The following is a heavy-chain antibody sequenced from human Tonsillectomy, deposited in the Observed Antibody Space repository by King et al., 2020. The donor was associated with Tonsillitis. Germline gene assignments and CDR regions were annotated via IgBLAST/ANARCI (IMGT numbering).Heavy chain of an antibody. CDR3: AKEFRSRRGIDY. CDR1: GFTLEDYA. J-gene: IGHJ4*02. Sequence: VQLVESGGGVVQPGGSLRLACAASGFTLEDYAIHWGLQVPGEGVEWVSLIVGAGGSTYYADFVKGRFTISIDNSKNSLDLQMNSLRTEDTALYYCAKEFRSRRGIDYWGQGTLVTVSS. CDR2: IVGAGGST. V-gene: IGHV3-43*02. D-gene: IGHD1-1*01.